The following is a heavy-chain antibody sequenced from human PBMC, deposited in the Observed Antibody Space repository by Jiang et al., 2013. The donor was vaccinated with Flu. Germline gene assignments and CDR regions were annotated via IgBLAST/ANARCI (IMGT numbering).Heavy chain of an antibody. CDR3: AGNFHYDSSGYRAFDI. CDR1: GYSFTSYW. D-gene: IGHD3-22*01. CDR2: IYPGDSDT. Sequence: PGESLKISCKGSGYSFTSYWIGWVRQMPGKGLEWMGIIYPGDSDTRYSPSFQGQVTISADKSISTAYLQWSSLKASDTAMYYCAGNFHYDSSGYRAFDIWGQGTMVTVSS. J-gene: IGHJ3*02. V-gene: IGHV5-51*01.